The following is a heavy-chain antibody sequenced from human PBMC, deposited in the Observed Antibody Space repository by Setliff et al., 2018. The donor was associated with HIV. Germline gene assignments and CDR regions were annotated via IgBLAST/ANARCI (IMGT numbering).Heavy chain of an antibody. Sequence: SETLSLTCTVYGGSFSGYYWSWIRQPPGKGLEWIGYIHYSGSTNYNPSLKSRVTISIDTSKNQFSLKLSSVTAADTAVYYCAKKGNGDYHFDYWGQGTLVTVSS. J-gene: IGHJ4*02. CDR1: GGSFSGYY. V-gene: IGHV4-59*12. D-gene: IGHD4-17*01. CDR3: AKKGNGDYHFDY. CDR2: IHYSGST.